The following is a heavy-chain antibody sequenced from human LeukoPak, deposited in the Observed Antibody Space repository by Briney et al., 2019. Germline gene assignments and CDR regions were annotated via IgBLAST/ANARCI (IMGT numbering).Heavy chain of an antibody. CDR1: GFTFSSYG. CDR2: IRYDGSNK. Sequence: PGGSLRLCCAASGFTFSSYGMHWVRQAPGKGLEWVAFIRYDGSNKYYADSVKGRFTISRDNSKNTLYLQMNSLRAEDTAVYYCAKDGGSSYYFDYWGQGTLVTVSS. J-gene: IGHJ4*02. V-gene: IGHV3-30*02. CDR3: AKDGGSSYYFDY. D-gene: IGHD6-6*01.